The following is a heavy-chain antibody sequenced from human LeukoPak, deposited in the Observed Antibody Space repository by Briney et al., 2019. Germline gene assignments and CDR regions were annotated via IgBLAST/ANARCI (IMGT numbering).Heavy chain of an antibody. J-gene: IGHJ4*02. D-gene: IGHD3-10*01. Sequence: GGSLRLSCVASGFTFSTYNMNWVRQAPGKGLEWVSSISSSSYDKYYADSVKGRFTISRDNAKNSLHLQVSSLRAEDTAVYSCARASGPFDYWGQGTLVTVSS. V-gene: IGHV3-21*01. CDR3: ARASGPFDY. CDR2: ISSSSYDK. CDR1: GFTFSTYN.